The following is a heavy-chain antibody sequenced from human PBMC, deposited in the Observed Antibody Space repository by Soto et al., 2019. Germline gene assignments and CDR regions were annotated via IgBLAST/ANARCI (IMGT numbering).Heavy chain of an antibody. D-gene: IGHD4-17*01. CDR1: GFTVRSNY. CDR3: ARGPAVTRHYCSMDV. CDR2: TYTSGST. Sequence: AGSMRPSCAASGFTVRSNYMSWVRQAPGEGLEWVSVTYTSGSTYYADSVKGRSTISRANSKNTLYLQMKSIRAEVTVAYYCARGPAVTRHYCSMDVWGQGTTVTVAS. J-gene: IGHJ6*02. V-gene: IGHV3-53*01.